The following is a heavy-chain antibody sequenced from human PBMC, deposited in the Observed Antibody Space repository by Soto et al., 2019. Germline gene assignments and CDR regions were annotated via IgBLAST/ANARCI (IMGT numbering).Heavy chain of an antibody. CDR2: IYWDDDE. CDR1: GFSLSSSGVA. D-gene: IGHD6-13*01. J-gene: IGHJ4*02. V-gene: IGHV2-5*02. Sequence: QITLKESGPTLVKPTQTLTLTCSFSGFSLSSSGVAVGWIRQPPGKALEWLALIYWDDDERYSPSLQRRLTNSKDTAKNQVVLRMTNVDPSDTGTYYCAHRRGAAAVAYWGQGTLVTVSS. CDR3: AHRRGAAAVAY.